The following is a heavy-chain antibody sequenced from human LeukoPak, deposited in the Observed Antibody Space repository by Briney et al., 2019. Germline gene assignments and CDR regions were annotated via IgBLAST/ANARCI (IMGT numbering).Heavy chain of an antibody. V-gene: IGHV6-1*01. CDR2: AFYRSKWYN. CDR3: AKGVQSIDY. D-gene: IGHD4/OR15-4a*01. Sequence: SQTLSLTCAISGDSVSSNSAAWNWIRQSPSRGLEWLGRAFYRSKWYNDYAVSVKGRITINPDTSNNRFSLQLSSVTPEDTAAYYCAKGVQSIDYWGQGTLVTVSS. CDR1: GDSVSSNSAA. J-gene: IGHJ4*02.